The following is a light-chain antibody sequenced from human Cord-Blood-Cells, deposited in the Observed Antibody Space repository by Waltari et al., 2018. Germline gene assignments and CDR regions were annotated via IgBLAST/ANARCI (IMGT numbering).Light chain of an antibody. Sequence: IQMTQSPSALSASGRDRVTITCRASQSISSYLNWYQQKPGKAPKLLIYAASSLQSGVPSRFSGSGSGTDFTLTISSLQPEDFATYYCQQSYSTPLTFGGGTKVEIK. CDR2: AAS. CDR3: QQSYSTPLT. CDR1: QSISSY. V-gene: IGKV1-39*01. J-gene: IGKJ4*01.